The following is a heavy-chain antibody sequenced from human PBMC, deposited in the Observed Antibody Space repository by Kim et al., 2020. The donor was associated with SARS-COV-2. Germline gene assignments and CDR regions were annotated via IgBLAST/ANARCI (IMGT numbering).Heavy chain of an antibody. CDR3: ARGRYAIVVVPAGPTWFDP. CDR2: INHSGST. CDR1: GGSFSGYY. Sequence: SETLSLTCAVYGGSFSGYYWSWIRQPPGKGLEWIGEINHSGSTNYNPSLKSRVTISVDTSKNQFSLKLSSVTAADTAVYYCARGRYAIVVVPAGPTWFDP. J-gene: IGHJ5*02. D-gene: IGHD2-2*01. V-gene: IGHV4-34*01.